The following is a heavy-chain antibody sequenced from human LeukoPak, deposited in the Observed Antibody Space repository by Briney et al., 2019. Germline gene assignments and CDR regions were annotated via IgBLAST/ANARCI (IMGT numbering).Heavy chain of an antibody. CDR1: GGSISSYY. CDR3: ARGVGMATYYFDY. Sequence: SETLSLTCTVSGGSISSYYWSWIRQPPGKGLGWIGYIYYSGSTNYNPSLKSRVTISVDTSKNQFSLKLSSVTAADTAVHYCARGVGMATYYFDYWGQGTLVTVSS. D-gene: IGHD5-24*01. V-gene: IGHV4-59*01. J-gene: IGHJ4*02. CDR2: IYYSGST.